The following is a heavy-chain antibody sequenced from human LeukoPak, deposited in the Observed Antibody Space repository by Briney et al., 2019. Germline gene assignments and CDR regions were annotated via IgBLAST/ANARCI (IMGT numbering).Heavy chain of an antibody. Sequence: ASVKVSCKVSGYTLTELSMHWVRQAPGKGLEWMGGFDPEDGETIYAQKFQGRVTMTRDTSISTAYMELSRLRSDDTAVYYCARDYYDSSGYYVGWFDPWGQGTLVTVSS. D-gene: IGHD3-22*01. V-gene: IGHV1-24*01. CDR3: ARDYYDSSGYYVGWFDP. CDR1: GYTLTELS. J-gene: IGHJ5*02. CDR2: FDPEDGET.